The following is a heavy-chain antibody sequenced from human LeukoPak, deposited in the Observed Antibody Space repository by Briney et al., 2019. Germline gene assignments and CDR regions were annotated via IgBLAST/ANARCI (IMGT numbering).Heavy chain of an antibody. CDR1: GFTFSSYA. J-gene: IGHJ4*02. CDR3: AESRDGYNYFDY. V-gene: IGHV3-23*01. D-gene: IGHD5-24*01. Sequence: GGSLRLSCAASGFTFSSYAMSWVRKAPGKGLEWVSAISGSGGSTYYADSVKGRFTISRDNSKNTLYLQMNSLRAEDTAVYYCAESRDGYNYFDYWGQGTLVTVSS. CDR2: ISGSGGST.